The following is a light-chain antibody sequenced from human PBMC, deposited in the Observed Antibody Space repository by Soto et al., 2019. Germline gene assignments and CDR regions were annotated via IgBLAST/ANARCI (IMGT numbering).Light chain of an antibody. Sequence: QSVLTQPASVSGSPGRSITISCTGTSSDVGGYNYVCWYQQHPGKAPKLVISDVSNRPSGVSDRFSGSKSGNTASLSISGLQAEDEADYYCSSYTSSSSYVFGTGTKVTVL. CDR2: DVS. CDR3: SSYTSSSSYV. CDR1: SSDVGGYNY. V-gene: IGLV2-14*01. J-gene: IGLJ1*01.